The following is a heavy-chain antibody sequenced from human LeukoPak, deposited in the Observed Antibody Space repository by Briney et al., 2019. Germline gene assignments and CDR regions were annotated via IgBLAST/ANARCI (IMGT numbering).Heavy chain of an antibody. V-gene: IGHV3-23*01. CDR3: ATPPTVTRNY. J-gene: IGHJ4*02. CDR1: GGSFSGYY. Sequence: PSETLSLTCAVYGGSFSGYYWSWVRQAPGKGLEWVSSISGSGGRTHYADSVRGRFTISRDNSKNTLYLQMDSLRAEDTAVYYCATPPTVTRNYWGQGTLVTVSS. CDR2: ISGSGGRT. D-gene: IGHD4-17*01.